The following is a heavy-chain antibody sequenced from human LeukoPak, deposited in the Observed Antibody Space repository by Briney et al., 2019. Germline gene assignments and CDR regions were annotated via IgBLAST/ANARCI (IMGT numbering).Heavy chain of an antibody. J-gene: IGHJ1*01. D-gene: IGHD2-21*02. CDR1: GYTFTDYY. CDR2: LNSESGGA. V-gene: IGHV1-2*02. Sequence: ASVKVSCKASGYTFTDYYIQWVRPAPGQGPEWMGWLNSESGGAKYAQRFQARATMTRDTSISAAYMELTRLRSDDTAMYYCARGGPTPRNVVVAAREYLQHWGQGSLVTVSS. CDR3: ARGGPTPRNVVVAAREYLQH.